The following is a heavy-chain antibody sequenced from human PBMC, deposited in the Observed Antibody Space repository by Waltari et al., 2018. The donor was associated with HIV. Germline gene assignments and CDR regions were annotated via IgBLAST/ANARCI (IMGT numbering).Heavy chain of an antibody. V-gene: IGHV1-69*01. Sequence: QVQLVQPGAEVKKPGSSVKVSCKASGGTFNNYAITWVRQAPGQGLEWMGGIIPVFGTTNYAQKFQGRLTIIADESTSTGYMELSSLRSEDTAVYYCARMATVVDWYFDLWGRGTLVTVSS. J-gene: IGHJ2*01. D-gene: IGHD2-15*01. CDR3: ARMATVVDWYFDL. CDR2: IIPVFGTT. CDR1: GGTFNNYA.